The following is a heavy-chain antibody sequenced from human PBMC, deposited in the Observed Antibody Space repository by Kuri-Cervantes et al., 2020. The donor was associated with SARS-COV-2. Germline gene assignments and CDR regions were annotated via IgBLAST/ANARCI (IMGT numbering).Heavy chain of an antibody. V-gene: IGHV3-30*03. CDR2: ISYDGSNK. CDR3: ATDEGGAFDY. Sequence: GESLKISCAASGFSFSNYGMHWVRQAPGKGLEWVAVISYDGSNKYYADSVKGRFTISRDNSKNTLYLQMNSLRAEDTAVYYCATDEGGAFDYWGQGTLVTVSS. J-gene: IGHJ4*02. D-gene: IGHD3-16*01. CDR1: GFSFSNYG.